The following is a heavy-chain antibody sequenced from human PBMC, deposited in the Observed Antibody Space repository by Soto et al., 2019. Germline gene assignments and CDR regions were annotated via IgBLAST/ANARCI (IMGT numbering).Heavy chain of an antibody. CDR2: INAGNGNT. V-gene: IGHV1-3*01. CDR1: GYTFTSYA. Sequence: QVQLVQSGAEVKKPGASVKVSCKASGYTFTSYAMHWVRQAPGQRLEWMGWINAGNGNTKYSQKFQVRVTITRDTSTSTGYMELGSRRSEETAVYYCAGSYHRYSYGRLEPRKHLGQDTRVTVFS. J-gene: IGHJ1*01. D-gene: IGHD5-18*01. CDR3: AGSYHRYSYGRLEPRKH.